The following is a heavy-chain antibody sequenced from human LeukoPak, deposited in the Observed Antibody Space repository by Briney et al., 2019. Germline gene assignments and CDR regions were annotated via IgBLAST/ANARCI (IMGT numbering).Heavy chain of an antibody. V-gene: IGHV3-53*04. J-gene: IGHJ4*02. D-gene: IGHD5-24*01. Sequence: GGSLRLSCAASGFTVSSNYMSWVRQAPGKGLEGVAVIYSGCSTYYAASVKGRLTISRHNYKNTLYLQMSRLGAEDTAVYYCARVRWLQFFDYWGQGALVTVSS. CDR3: ARVRWLQFFDY. CDR1: GFTVSSNY. CDR2: IYSGCST.